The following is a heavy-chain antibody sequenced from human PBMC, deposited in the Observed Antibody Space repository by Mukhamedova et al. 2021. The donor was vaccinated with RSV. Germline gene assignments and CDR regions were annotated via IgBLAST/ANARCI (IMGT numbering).Heavy chain of an antibody. J-gene: IGHJ6*02. V-gene: IGHV3-23*01. D-gene: IGHD3-10*01. CDR2: INGSGDDT. CDR3: AREGTSGSYSLFYRYGSDV. Sequence: GINGSGDDTHYADSVKGRFIVSRDRSQNTLYLYMDSLRAEDTAIYYCAREGTSGSYSLFYRYGSDVWGQGTMVTVSS.